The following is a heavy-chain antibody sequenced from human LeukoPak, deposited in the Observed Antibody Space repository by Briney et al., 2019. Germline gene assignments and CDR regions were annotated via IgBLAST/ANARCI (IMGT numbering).Heavy chain of an antibody. V-gene: IGHV4-61*01. CDR2: IYYSGST. D-gene: IGHD3-10*01. J-gene: IGHJ6*03. CDR1: GGSISSSSYY. CDR3: ARVGELSHYYYYYYMDV. Sequence: SETLSLTCTVSGGSISSSSYYWSWIRQPPGKGLEWIGYIYYSGSTNYNPSLKSRVTISVDTSKNQFSLKLSSVTAADTAVYYCARVGELSHYYYYYYMDVWGKGTTVTVSS.